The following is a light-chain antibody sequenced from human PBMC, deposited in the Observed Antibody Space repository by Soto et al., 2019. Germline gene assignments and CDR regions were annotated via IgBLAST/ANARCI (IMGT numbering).Light chain of an antibody. CDR2: GAS. CDR1: QSVSSN. J-gene: IGKJ5*01. Sequence: EIVMTQSPATLSVSPGERATLSCRASQSVSSNLAWYQQKPGQARRLLIYGASTRATGIPARFSGSGSGTEFTLTISSLQSEDFAVYYCQQYNNWPRPITFGQGTRLEIK. CDR3: QQYNNWPRPIT. V-gene: IGKV3-15*01.